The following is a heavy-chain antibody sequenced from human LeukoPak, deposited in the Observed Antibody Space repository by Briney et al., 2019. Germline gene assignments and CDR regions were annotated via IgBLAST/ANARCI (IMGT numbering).Heavy chain of an antibody. Sequence: GGSLRLSCSASGFXFSTYWISWVRQAPGKRLEWVANINEDGSEKHYVDSVKGRFTISRDNAKNSLYLQMNSLRAEDAAVYYCARDPYDILTGYQFPDYWGQGTLVTVSS. V-gene: IGHV3-7*04. CDR2: INEDGSEK. D-gene: IGHD3-9*01. J-gene: IGHJ4*02. CDR3: ARDPYDILTGYQFPDY. CDR1: GFXFSTYW.